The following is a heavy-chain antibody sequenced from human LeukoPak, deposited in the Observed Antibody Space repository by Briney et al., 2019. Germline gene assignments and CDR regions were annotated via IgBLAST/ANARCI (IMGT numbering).Heavy chain of an antibody. V-gene: IGHV4-39*01. J-gene: IGHJ5*02. CDR1: GGSISSSTYY. CDR2: IYYGGSA. CDR3: ARQWDILTVNNWFDP. Sequence: SETLSLTCTVSGGSISSSTYYWGWIRQPPGKGLEWIGSIYYGGSAYHNPSLKSRVTLSVDTSKNQFFLNLSSVTATDTAVYYCARQWDILTVNNWFDPWGQGTLVTVSS. D-gene: IGHD3-9*01.